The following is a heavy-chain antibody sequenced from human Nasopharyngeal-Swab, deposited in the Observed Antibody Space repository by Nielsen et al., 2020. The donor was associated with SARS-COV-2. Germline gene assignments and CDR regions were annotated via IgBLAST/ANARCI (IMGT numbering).Heavy chain of an antibody. V-gene: IGHV1-46*01. CDR2: INPSGGST. J-gene: IGHJ3*02. Sequence: ASVKVSCKASGYTFTNYYMHWVRQAPGQGLQWMGIINPSGGSTSYAQKFQGRVTMTRDTSTSTVYMELSSPRSEDTAVYYCARAATASYAFDIWGQGTMVTVSS. CDR3: ARAATASYAFDI. CDR1: GYTFTNYY. D-gene: IGHD5-12*01.